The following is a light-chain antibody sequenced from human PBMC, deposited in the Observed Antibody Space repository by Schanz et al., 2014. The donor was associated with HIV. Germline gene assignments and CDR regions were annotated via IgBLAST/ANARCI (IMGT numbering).Light chain of an antibody. Sequence: QSVLTQPASVSGSPGQSITISCTGVRGDVGDHNYVSWYKQQPGKAPKLLLYDVTSRPSGISPRFSGSKSGNTASLTISGLQADDEADYFCSSLSTSGAPVFGTGTKLTVL. V-gene: IGLV2-14*03. CDR2: DVT. CDR3: SSLSTSGAPV. J-gene: IGLJ1*01. CDR1: RGDVGDHNY.